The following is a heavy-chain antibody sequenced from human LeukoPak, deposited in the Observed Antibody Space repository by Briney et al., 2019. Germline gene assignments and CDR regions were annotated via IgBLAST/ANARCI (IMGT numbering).Heavy chain of an antibody. J-gene: IGHJ4*02. V-gene: IGHV3-23*01. CDR3: AKGGTWIQLWLHYFDY. Sequence: GGSLRLSCAASGFTFTSYAMSWVRQAPGKGLEWVAAVNSGGGAYYADSVKGRFTISRDNSKGSLYLQMNSLTAEDTALYYCAKGGTWIQLWLHYFDYWGRGTLVTVSS. CDR2: VNSGGGA. D-gene: IGHD5-18*01. CDR1: GFTFTSYA.